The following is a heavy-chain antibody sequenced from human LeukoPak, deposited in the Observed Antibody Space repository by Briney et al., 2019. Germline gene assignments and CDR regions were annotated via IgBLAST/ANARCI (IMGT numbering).Heavy chain of an antibody. CDR1: GFTVSGNY. CDR3: VRDGGEILTGQYRWGYFQQ. Sequence: GGSLRLSCAASGFTVSGNYMSWVRQAPGKGLEWVSVIYSGGSTYYADSVKGRFSISRDTSKNTLYLQMNSLRAEDTAVYYCVRDGGEILTGQYRWGYFQQWGQGTLVTVSS. J-gene: IGHJ1*01. D-gene: IGHD3-9*01. V-gene: IGHV3-53*01. CDR2: IYSGGST.